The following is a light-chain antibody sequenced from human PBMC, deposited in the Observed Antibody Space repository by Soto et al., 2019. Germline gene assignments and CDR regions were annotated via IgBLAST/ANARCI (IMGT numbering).Light chain of an antibody. Sequence: DIQMTQSPSTLSASVGDRVTITCRASQTISTLLAWYQQRPGKAPNLLIYKASSLESGVPSRFRGSGSGTELSLTLSSLQPDDCATYFCQQYSTYPWMFGQGTKVEVK. CDR2: KAS. CDR3: QQYSTYPWM. CDR1: QTISTL. J-gene: IGKJ1*01. V-gene: IGKV1-5*03.